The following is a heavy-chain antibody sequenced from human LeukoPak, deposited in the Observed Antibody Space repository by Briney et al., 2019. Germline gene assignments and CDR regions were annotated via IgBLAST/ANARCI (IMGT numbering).Heavy chain of an antibody. J-gene: IGHJ4*02. CDR3: ARDGYSGNDGL. CDR2: IYHSGST. V-gene: IGHV4-59*01. Sequence: SETPSLTCTVSGGSISSYYWSWIRQPPGKGLEWIGYIYHSGSTKYNPSLKSRVTISVDTSKNQFSLKMSSVTAADTAVYYCARDGYSGNDGLWGQGTLVTVSS. D-gene: IGHD1-1*01. CDR1: GGSISSYY.